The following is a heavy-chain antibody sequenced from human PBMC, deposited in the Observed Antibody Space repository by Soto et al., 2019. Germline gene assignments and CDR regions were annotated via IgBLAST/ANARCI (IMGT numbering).Heavy chain of an antibody. J-gene: IGHJ6*02. V-gene: IGHV1-69*13. CDR1: GGTFSSYA. CDR2: IIPIFGTA. D-gene: IGHD6-19*01. CDR3: ARWELIAVAGPYYYGMDV. Sequence: SVKVSCKASGGTFSSYAISWVRQAPGQGLEWMGGIIPIFGTANYAQKFQGRVTITADESTSTAYMELSSLRSEDTAVYYCARWELIAVAGPYYYGMDVWGQGTTVTVSS.